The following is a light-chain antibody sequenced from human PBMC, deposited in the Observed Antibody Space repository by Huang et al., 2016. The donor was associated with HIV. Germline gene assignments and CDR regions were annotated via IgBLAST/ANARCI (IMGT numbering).Light chain of an antibody. CDR2: AAS. J-gene: IGKJ3*01. CDR1: QDISSF. V-gene: IGKV1-9*01. CDR3: LQLNSYVGT. Sequence: IQLTQSPSSLSASVGDRVTITCRASQDISSFLAWYQQKPGKAPKLLIYAASTLESGVPSRFSGSGSGTEFTLTINNLQPEDFAIYYCLQLNSYVGTFGPGTNVDV.